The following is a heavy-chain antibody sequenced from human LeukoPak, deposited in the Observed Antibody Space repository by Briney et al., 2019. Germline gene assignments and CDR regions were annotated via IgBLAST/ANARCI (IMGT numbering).Heavy chain of an antibody. J-gene: IGHJ4*02. D-gene: IGHD4-17*01. CDR3: ARFNGASNFDY. V-gene: IGHV4-39*01. CDR1: GGSITSSTYY. Sequence: SETLSLTCTVSGGSITSSTYYWAWIRQLPGRGLEWIGSIYYSGSTYYSPSLKSRVTISVDTSKNRFSLKLSSVTAADTAVYYCARFNGASNFDYWGQGTLVTASS. CDR2: IYYSGST.